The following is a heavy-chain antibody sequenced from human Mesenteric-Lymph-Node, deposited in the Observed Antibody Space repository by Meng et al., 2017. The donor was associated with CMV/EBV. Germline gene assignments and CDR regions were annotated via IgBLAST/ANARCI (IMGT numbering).Heavy chain of an antibody. CDR1: GFTSSRYE. V-gene: IGHV3-48*03. Sequence: GGSLRLSCAASGFTSSRYEMNWVRQVPGKGLEWISYISGSGSTVYYADSVKGRFTISRDNANNSLSLQMNSLRAEDTAVYYCASLATYYFDYWGQGALVTSPQ. CDR2: ISGSGSTV. CDR3: ASLATYYFDY. D-gene: IGHD3-16*01. J-gene: IGHJ4*01.